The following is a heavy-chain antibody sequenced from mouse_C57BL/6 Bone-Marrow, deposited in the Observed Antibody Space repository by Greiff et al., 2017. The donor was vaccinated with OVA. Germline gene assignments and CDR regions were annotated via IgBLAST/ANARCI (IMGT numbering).Heavy chain of an antibody. Sequence: DVMLVESGGGLVQPGGSLKLSCAASGFTFSDYYMYWVRQTPEKRLEWVAYISNGGGSTYYPDTVKGRFTISRDNAKNTLYLQMSRLKSEDTAMYYCARRGGIYYGNYYAMDYWGQGTSVTVSS. D-gene: IGHD2-1*01. CDR2: ISNGGGST. CDR3: ARRGGIYYGNYYAMDY. V-gene: IGHV5-12*01. J-gene: IGHJ4*01. CDR1: GFTFSDYY.